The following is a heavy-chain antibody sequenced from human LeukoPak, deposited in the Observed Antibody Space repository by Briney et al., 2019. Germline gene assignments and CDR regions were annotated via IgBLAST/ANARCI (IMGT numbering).Heavy chain of an antibody. V-gene: IGHV3-9*01. J-gene: IGHJ4*02. CDR3: AKDMGFRWSRYYFDY. CDR1: GFTFDDYA. Sequence: AGRSLRLSSAASGFTFDDYAMHWVRQAPGKGLQWVSGISWNSGSIGYADSVKGRFTISRDNAKNSLYLQMNSLRAEDTALYYCAKDMGFRWSRYYFDYWGQGTLVTVSS. D-gene: IGHD2-8*01. CDR2: ISWNSGSI.